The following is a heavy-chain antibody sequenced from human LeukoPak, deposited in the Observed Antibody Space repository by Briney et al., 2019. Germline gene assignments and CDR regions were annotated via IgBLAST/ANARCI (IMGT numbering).Heavy chain of an antibody. CDR3: ARASRGWDAAADDAFDI. CDR2: ISSSGSTI. Sequence: GSLRLSCAASGFTFSTYNMNWVRQAPGKGLEWVSYISSSGSTIYYADSVRGRFTISRDNAKNSLYLQMNSLRAEDTAVYYCARASRGWDAAADDAFDIWGQGTMVTVSS. J-gene: IGHJ3*02. D-gene: IGHD1-26*01. CDR1: GFTFSTYN. V-gene: IGHV3-48*03.